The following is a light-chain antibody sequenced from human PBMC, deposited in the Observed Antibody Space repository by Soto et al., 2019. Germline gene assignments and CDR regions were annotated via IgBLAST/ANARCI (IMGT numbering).Light chain of an antibody. CDR2: GAS. CDR1: QRVSSGY. J-gene: IGKJ5*01. Sequence: EIVLTQSPATLSLSPGERATLSCSASQRVSSGYLAWYQQKPGQAPRLLIYGASNRATDIPDRFSGRGSGTDFTLTISRLEPEDFAVYYCQQYGSSPPSSTFGQGTRLEIK. CDR3: QQYGSSPPSST. V-gene: IGKV3-20*01.